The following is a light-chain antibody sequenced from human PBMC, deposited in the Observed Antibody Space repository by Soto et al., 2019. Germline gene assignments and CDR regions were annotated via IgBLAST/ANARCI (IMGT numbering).Light chain of an antibody. Sequence: QSVLTQPASVSGSPGQSITISCTGASSDVGGYNYVSWYQQHPGKAPKLMIYDVSNRPSGVFNRFSGSKSCNTASLTISWLQAEDEADYYCSSYTSSSSGVFGTGTKVTVL. CDR1: SSDVGGYNY. V-gene: IGLV2-14*01. J-gene: IGLJ1*01. CDR3: SSYTSSSSGV. CDR2: DVS.